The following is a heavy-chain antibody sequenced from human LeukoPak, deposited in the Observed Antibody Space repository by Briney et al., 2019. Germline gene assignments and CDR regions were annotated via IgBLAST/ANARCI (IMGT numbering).Heavy chain of an antibody. D-gene: IGHD2-2*01. CDR2: VSGYTGNT. V-gene: IGHV1-18*01. Sequence: ASVKVSRKTSGYTFTTYGVSWVRQAPGQGLEWMGWVSGYTGNTNYAERFQGRVTMTTDTSTSTVYMELTSLRSDDTAVYYCARGEVSASRYYFNFWRQGTLVTVS. CDR1: GYTFTTYG. CDR3: ARGEVSASRYYFNF. J-gene: IGHJ4*02.